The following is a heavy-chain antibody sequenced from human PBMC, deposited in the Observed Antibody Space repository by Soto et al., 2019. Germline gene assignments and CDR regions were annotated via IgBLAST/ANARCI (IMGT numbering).Heavy chain of an antibody. D-gene: IGHD3-10*01. J-gene: IGHJ4*02. Sequence: PGGSLRLSCAASGFTVSSNYMNWVRQAPGKGLGWVSALYAGGNTYYADSVKGRFTISRDSSKNTLYLQMNNLRAEDTAVYYCASRITMVRGGYWGQGTLVTVSS. V-gene: IGHV3-53*01. CDR3: ASRITMVRGGY. CDR1: GFTVSSNY. CDR2: LYAGGNT.